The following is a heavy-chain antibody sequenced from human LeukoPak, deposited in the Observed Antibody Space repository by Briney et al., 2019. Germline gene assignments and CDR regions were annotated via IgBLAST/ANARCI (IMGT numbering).Heavy chain of an antibody. J-gene: IGHJ4*02. Sequence: PGGSLRLSCAASGFTVSSKYMSWVRQAPGKGLEWVSVIYSGGSTYYADSVKGRFTISRDNSKNTVYLQMNSLRAEDTAVHYCARDCSASSSDYYPLGYWGQGTLVTVSS. CDR3: ARDCSASSSDYYPLGY. V-gene: IGHV3-66*01. CDR2: IYSGGST. CDR1: GFTVSSKY. D-gene: IGHD3-22*01.